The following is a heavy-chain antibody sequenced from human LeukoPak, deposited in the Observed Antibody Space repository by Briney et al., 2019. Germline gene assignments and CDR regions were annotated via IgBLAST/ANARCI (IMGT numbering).Heavy chain of an antibody. V-gene: IGHV1-69*04. CDR1: GGTFTSYA. J-gene: IGHJ6*02. CDR2: IIPNLGIA. D-gene: IGHD3-22*01. CDR3: ARGTGYYYRDYYYYGMDV. Sequence: GASVKVSCKASGGTFTSYAISWVRQAPGQGLEWMGRIIPNLGIANYAQKFQGRVTITADKSTSTAYMELSSLRSEDTAVYYCARGTGYYYRDYYYYGMDVWGQGTTVTVSS.